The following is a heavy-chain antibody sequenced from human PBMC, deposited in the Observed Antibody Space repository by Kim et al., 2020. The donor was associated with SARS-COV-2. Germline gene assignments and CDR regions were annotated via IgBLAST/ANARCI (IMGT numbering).Heavy chain of an antibody. CDR1: GFTFSSYG. CDR2: IWYDGSNK. Sequence: GGSLRLSCAASGFTFSSYGMHWVRQAPGKGLEWVSVIWYDGSNKYYADSVKGRFTISRDNSKNTLYLQMNSLRAEDTAVYYCAKDADLAAVYFDYWGQGTLVTVSS. CDR3: AKDADLAAVYFDY. V-gene: IGHV3-33*06. J-gene: IGHJ4*02. D-gene: IGHD6-13*01.